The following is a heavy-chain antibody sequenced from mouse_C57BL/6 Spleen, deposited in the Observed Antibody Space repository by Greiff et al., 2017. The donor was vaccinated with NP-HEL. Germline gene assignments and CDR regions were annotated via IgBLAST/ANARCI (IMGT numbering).Heavy chain of an antibody. CDR3: ARYDDGYRK. V-gene: IGHV7-3*01. CDR1: GFTFTDYY. D-gene: IGHD2-3*01. J-gene: IGHJ2*01. CDR2: IRNKANGYTT. Sequence: EVKLQESGGGLVQPGGSLSLSCAASGFTFTDYYMSWVRQPPGKALEWLGFIRNKANGYTTEYSASVKGRFTISRDNSQSILYLQMNALRAEDSATYYCARYDDGYRKWGQGTTLTVSS.